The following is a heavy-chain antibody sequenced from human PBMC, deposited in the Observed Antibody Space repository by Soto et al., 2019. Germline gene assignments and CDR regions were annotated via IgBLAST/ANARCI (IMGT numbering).Heavy chain of an antibody. CDR2: INPNSGGT. CDR3: ARSIVATISSDAFDI. Sequence: GXSVKVSFKHSGYTFTGYYMHWVRQAPAQGLEWMGWINPNSGGTNYAQKFQGRVTMTRDTSISTAYMEVSRLRSDDTAVYYCARSIVATISSDAFDIWGQGTMVTVSS. CDR1: GYTFTGYY. V-gene: IGHV1-2*02. J-gene: IGHJ3*02. D-gene: IGHD5-12*01.